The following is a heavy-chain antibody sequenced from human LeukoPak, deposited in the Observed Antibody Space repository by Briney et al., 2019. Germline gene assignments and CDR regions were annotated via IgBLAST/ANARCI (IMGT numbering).Heavy chain of an antibody. D-gene: IGHD5-12*01. CDR1: GFTFSSYV. CDR3: ARSATIGLDY. V-gene: IGHV3-30-3*01. Sequence: GGSLRLSCAASGFTFSSYVMHWVRQAPGKGLEWVAVISYDGSNKYYADSVKGRFTISRDNSKNTLYLQMNSLRAEDTAVYYCARSATIGLDYWGQGTLVTVSS. J-gene: IGHJ4*02. CDR2: ISYDGSNK.